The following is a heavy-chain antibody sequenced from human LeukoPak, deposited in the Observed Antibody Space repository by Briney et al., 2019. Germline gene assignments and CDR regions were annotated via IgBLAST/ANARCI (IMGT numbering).Heavy chain of an antibody. Sequence: QAGGSLRLSCAASGFTVSSNYMSWVRQAPGKGPEWVSVIYSGGSTYYADSVKGRFTISRDNSKNTLYLQMNSLRAEDTAVYYCARVSGAYYYYYGMDVWGQGTTVTVSS. V-gene: IGHV3-66*01. CDR3: ARVSGAYYYYYGMDV. CDR1: GFTVSSNY. J-gene: IGHJ6*02. D-gene: IGHD3-10*01. CDR2: IYSGGST.